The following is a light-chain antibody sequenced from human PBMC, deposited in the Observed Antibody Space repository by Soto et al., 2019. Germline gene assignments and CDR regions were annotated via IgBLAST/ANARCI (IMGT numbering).Light chain of an antibody. CDR1: SSNIGSNY. V-gene: IGLV1-47*01. CDR2: GNN. J-gene: IGLJ3*02. Sequence: QSVLTQPPSASGTPGQTVTISSSGSSSNIGSNYVFWYQHLPGTAPKLLIYGNNQRPSGVPDRFSGSRSGTSASLAISGLRPEDEADYYSAVWDDSLSGVVFGGGTQLTVL. CDR3: AVWDDSLSGVV.